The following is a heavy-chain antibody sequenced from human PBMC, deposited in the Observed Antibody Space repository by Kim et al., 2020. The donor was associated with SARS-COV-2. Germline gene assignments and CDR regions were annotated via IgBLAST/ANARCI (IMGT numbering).Heavy chain of an antibody. CDR2: IYYSGST. J-gene: IGHJ4*02. CDR3: ARLHYDILTGYGPYYFDY. Sequence: SETLSLTCTVSGGSISSSSYYWGWIRQPPGKGLEWIGSIYYSGSTYYNPSLKSRVTISVDTSKTQFSLKLSSVTAADTAVYYCARLHYDILTGYGPYYFDYWGQGTLVTVSS. V-gene: IGHV4-39*01. D-gene: IGHD3-9*01. CDR1: GGSISSSSYY.